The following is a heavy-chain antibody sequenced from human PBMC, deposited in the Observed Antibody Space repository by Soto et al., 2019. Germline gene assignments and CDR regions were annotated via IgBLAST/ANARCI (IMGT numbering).Heavy chain of an antibody. D-gene: IGHD3-16*01. Sequence: QVQLVESGGDVVQPGRSLRLSCAASGFTFSFYAVHWVRQAPGKGLEWVAVISYNGRNKHYVDSVKGRFTISRDNSQVTLYLQMDSLRPDDTAVYYCARQAKIGDRSQFYFDSWGQGTLVTVSS. CDR1: GFTFSFYA. J-gene: IGHJ4*02. CDR3: ARQAKIGDRSQFYFDS. V-gene: IGHV3-30*04. CDR2: ISYNGRNK.